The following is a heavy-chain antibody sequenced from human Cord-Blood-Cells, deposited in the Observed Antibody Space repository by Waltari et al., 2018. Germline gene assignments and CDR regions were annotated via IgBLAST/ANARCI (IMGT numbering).Heavy chain of an antibody. D-gene: IGHD6-19*01. CDR1: GGSFSGYY. CDR2: SNHSGST. CDR3: ARGGGSSGEGNWFDP. Sequence: QVQLQQWGAGLLKPSETLSLTCAVYGGSFSGYYWSWIRQPPGKGLGWSGGSNHSGSTNYNPSLKSRVTISVDTSKNQFSLRLGSVTAADTAVYYCARGGGSSGEGNWFDPWGQGTLVTVSS. V-gene: IGHV4-34*01. J-gene: IGHJ5*02.